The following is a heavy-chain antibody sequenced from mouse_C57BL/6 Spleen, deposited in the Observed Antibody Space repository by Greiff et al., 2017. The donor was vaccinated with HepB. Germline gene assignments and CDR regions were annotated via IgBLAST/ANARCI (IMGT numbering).Heavy chain of an antibody. CDR1: GYTFTSYW. D-gene: IGHD2-1*01. CDR2: IYPGNSDT. V-gene: IGHV1-5*01. Sequence: EVQLQQSGTVLARPGASVKMSCKTSGYTFTSYWMHWVKQRPGQGLEWIGAIYPGNSDTSYNQKFKGKAKLTAVTSASTAYMELSSLTNEDSAVYYCTREGGWGNYYFDYWGQGTTLTVSS. CDR3: TREGGWGNYYFDY. J-gene: IGHJ2*01.